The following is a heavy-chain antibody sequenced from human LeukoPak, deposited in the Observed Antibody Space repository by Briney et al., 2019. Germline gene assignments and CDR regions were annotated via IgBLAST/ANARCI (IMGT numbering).Heavy chain of an antibody. V-gene: IGHV3-53*01. J-gene: IGHJ4*02. CDR2: IYSGGST. CDR3: CYDSSGYYSMRFDY. Sequence: GGSLRLSCAASGFTVSSNYMSWVRQAPGKGLEWVSVIYSGGSTYYADSVKGRFTISRDNSKNTLYLQMNSLRAEDTAVYYCCYDSSGYYSMRFDYWGQGTLVTVS. CDR1: GFTVSSNY. D-gene: IGHD3-22*01.